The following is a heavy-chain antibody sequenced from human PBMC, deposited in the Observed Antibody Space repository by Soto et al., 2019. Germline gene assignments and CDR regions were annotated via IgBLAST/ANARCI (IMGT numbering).Heavy chain of an antibody. V-gene: IGHV3-33*01. CDR3: ARASAYDFWSGYLV. D-gene: IGHD3-3*01. J-gene: IGHJ6*04. CDR1: GFTFSSYG. Sequence: GGSLRLSCAASGFTFSSYGMHWVRQAPGKGLEWVAVIWYDGSNKYYADSVKGRFTISRDNSKNTLYLQMNSLRAEDTAVYYCARASAYDFWSGYLVWGKGTTVTVSS. CDR2: IWYDGSNK.